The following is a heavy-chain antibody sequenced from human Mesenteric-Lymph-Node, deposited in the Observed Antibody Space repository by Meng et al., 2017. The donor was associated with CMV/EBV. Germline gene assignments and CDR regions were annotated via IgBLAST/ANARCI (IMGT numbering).Heavy chain of an antibody. V-gene: IGHV1-46*01. CDR3: ASVEMATIYYYGMDV. J-gene: IGHJ6*02. D-gene: IGHD5-24*01. CDR1: GYTFTTYY. CDR2: INPSGGST. Sequence: ASVQVSCKASGYTFTTYYMHWVRQAPGQGREWMGMINPSGGSTSYAQKYQGRFTMTRDTSISTAYMELSRLRSDDTTVYYCASVEMATIYYYGMDVWGQGTTVTVSS.